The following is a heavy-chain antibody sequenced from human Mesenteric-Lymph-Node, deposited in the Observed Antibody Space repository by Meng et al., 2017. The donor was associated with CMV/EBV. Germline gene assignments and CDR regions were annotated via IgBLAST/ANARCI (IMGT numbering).Heavy chain of an antibody. CDR1: GFTFSSYL. CDR2: ISGSGGST. J-gene: IGHJ4*02. D-gene: IGHD6-13*01. Sequence: GGSLRLSCAASGFTFSSYLMHWVRQAPGKGLEWVSAISGSGGSTYYADSVKGRFTISRDTSKNTVDLQMNSLRTEDTAVYYCAADMSTTWSFDFRGQGTLVTVSS. CDR3: AADMSTTWSFDF. V-gene: IGHV3-23*01.